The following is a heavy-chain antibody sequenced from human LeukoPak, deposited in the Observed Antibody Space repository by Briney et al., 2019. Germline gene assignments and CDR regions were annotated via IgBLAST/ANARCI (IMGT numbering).Heavy chain of an antibody. D-gene: IGHD6-19*01. CDR3: ARYSSGWRSFDI. V-gene: IGHV4-59*01. J-gene: IGHJ3*02. Sequence: SETVSLTCSVSGGSISSYYWSWIRQPPGKGLEWIGYIYYSGSTNYNPSLKSRVTISVDTSKNQFSLNLSSVTAADTAVYYCARYSSGWRSFDIWGQGTMVTVSS. CDR1: GGSISSYY. CDR2: IYYSGST.